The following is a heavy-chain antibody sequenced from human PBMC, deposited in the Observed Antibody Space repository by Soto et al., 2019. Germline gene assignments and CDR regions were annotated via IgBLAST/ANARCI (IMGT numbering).Heavy chain of an antibody. CDR2: IIPMFGTA. J-gene: IGHJ6*02. CDR3: AKWDDLDHYYAMAV. V-gene: IGHV1-69*06. D-gene: IGHD3-10*01. Sequence: SVKVSCKASGGTFSNHAISWVRQAPGQGLEWMGGIIPMFGTANYAQKIEGRVTTTADKSTNTAYTELISLTSEDTAVYYCAKWDDLDHYYAMAVSGQRTTVIVSS. CDR1: GGTFSNHA.